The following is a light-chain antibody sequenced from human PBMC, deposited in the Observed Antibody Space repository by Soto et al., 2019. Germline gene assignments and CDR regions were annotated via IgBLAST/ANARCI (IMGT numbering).Light chain of an antibody. Sequence: QSVLTQPASVSGSPGQSITISCTGTSSDVGGYNYVSWYQQHPGKAPNLMIYEVSNRPSGVSNRFSGSKSGNTASLTISGLQAEDESDYYCSSYTTSSTYVFGTGTKGTV. CDR3: SSYTTSSTYV. CDR1: SSDVGGYNY. J-gene: IGLJ1*01. CDR2: EVS. V-gene: IGLV2-14*01.